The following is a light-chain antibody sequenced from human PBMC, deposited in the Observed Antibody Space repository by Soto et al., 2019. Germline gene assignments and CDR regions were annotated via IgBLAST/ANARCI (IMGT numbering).Light chain of an antibody. CDR2: AVS. Sequence: QSVLTQPASVSGSPGQSITISRTGTSSDVGGYNHVSWYQHSPGKAPKLILFAVSDRPSGVSHRFSGSKSGNTASLTISGLQADDEADYYCCSYTSLSTVVFGGGTKVTVL. CDR1: SSDVGGYNH. V-gene: IGLV2-14*01. J-gene: IGLJ2*01. CDR3: CSYTSLSTVV.